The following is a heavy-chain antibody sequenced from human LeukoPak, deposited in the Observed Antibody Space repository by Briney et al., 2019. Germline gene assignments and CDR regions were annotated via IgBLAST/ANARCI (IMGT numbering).Heavy chain of an antibody. D-gene: IGHD4-17*01. CDR3: ARSGDDYANAFDI. Sequence: SGPAPVKPTQTLTLTCTFSGFSLSTSGMRVSWIRQPPGKALEWLARIDWDDDKFYSTSLKTRLTISKDTSKNQVVLTMTNMDPVDTATYYCARSGDDYANAFDIWGQGTMVTVSS. CDR1: GFSLSTSGMR. V-gene: IGHV2-70*04. CDR2: IDWDDDK. J-gene: IGHJ3*02.